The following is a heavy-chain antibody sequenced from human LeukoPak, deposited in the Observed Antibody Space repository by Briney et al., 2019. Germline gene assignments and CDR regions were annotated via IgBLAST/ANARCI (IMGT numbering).Heavy chain of an antibody. Sequence: PGGSLRLSCAASGFIFSTFAMHWVRQVPGKGLEWVALISYDGNFRNYAESVKGRFTISRDNSKNTVHLQMNSLGAEDTAVYYCARPAPPGGIVYGFHFWDQGTMVTVSS. CDR3: ARPAPPGGIVYGFHF. D-gene: IGHD3-16*02. J-gene: IGHJ3*01. CDR1: GFIFSTFA. V-gene: IGHV3-30*04. CDR2: ISYDGNFR.